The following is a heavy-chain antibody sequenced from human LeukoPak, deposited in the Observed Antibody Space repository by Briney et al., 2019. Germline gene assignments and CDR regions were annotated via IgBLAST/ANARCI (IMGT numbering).Heavy chain of an antibody. CDR3: AKGKWETASYDPWDY. V-gene: IGHV3-23*01. Sequence: GVLRLSCAASGFTFSTYSMNWVRLAPGKGLEWVSGITGSGDTTNYADSVRGRFTISRDSSKNTLYLQMNNLGAEDTAVYFCAKGKWETASYDPWDYWGQGTLVTVSS. D-gene: IGHD2-21*02. J-gene: IGHJ4*02. CDR1: GFTFSTYS. CDR2: ITGSGDTT.